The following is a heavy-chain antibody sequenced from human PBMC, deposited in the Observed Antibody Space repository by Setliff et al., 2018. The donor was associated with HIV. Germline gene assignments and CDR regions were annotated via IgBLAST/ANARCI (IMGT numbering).Heavy chain of an antibody. CDR3: ATEEGTTVHRIGF. Sequence: SETLSLTCTVSGDSISSSTYCWCWIRQPPGKGLEWIGSICGTWKTYYHPSLKSRVTISVDTSKNQLSLKMTSVTAADTAVYYCATEEGTTVHRIGFWGQGTLVTVSS. J-gene: IGHJ4*02. CDR2: ICGTWKT. CDR1: GDSISSSTYC. D-gene: IGHD4-17*01. V-gene: IGHV4-39*07.